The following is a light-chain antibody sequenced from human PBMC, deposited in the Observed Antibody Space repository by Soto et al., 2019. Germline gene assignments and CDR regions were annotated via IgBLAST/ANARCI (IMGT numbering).Light chain of an antibody. CDR3: CSYAGSSTWV. V-gene: IGLV2-23*01. Sequence: QSALTQPASVSGSPGQSITISCTGTSSDVGSYNFVSWYQQHPGKATKVMIYEGSKRPSGVSNRFSGSKSGNTASLTISGLQADDEADYYCCSYAGSSTWVFGTGTKVTVL. CDR1: SSDVGSYNF. J-gene: IGLJ1*01. CDR2: EGS.